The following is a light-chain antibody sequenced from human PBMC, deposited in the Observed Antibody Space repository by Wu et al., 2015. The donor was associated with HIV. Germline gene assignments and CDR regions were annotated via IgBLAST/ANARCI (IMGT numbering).Light chain of an antibody. J-gene: IGKJ5*01. CDR1: SLGSNW. CDR3: QQYGSSPIT. CDR2: EAY. V-gene: IGKV3-20*01. Sequence: SLGSNWLAXYQHKPGQSPRLLIYEAYKKAAGVSDRFSGAGSGTDFSLTITRLQTDDFATYFCQQYGSSPITFGPGTRL.